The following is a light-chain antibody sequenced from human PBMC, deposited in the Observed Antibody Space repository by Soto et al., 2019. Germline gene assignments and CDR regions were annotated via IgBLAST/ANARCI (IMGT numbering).Light chain of an antibody. Sequence: EIVLTQSPATLSLSPGERATLSCRASQSVSSYLAWYQQKPGQAPRLLIYDASNRATGIPARFSGSGSGTDFTLTISSREPEDFAVYYCQQRSNWPKTLGQGTKLEIK. CDR1: QSVSSY. J-gene: IGKJ2*01. CDR3: QQRSNWPKT. V-gene: IGKV3-11*01. CDR2: DAS.